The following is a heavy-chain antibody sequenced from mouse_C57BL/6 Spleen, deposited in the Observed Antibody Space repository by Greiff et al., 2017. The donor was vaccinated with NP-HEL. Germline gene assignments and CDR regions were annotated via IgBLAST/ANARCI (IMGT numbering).Heavy chain of an antibody. Sequence: EVQWVESEGGLVQPGSSMKLSCTASGFTFSDYYMAWVRQVPEKGLEWVANINYDGSSTYYLDSLKSRFIISRDNAKNILYLQMSSLKSEDTATYYCAREGIDYGSSYDYWGQGTTLTVSS. D-gene: IGHD1-1*01. CDR3: AREGIDYGSSYDY. CDR2: INYDGSST. V-gene: IGHV5-16*01. CDR1: GFTFSDYY. J-gene: IGHJ2*01.